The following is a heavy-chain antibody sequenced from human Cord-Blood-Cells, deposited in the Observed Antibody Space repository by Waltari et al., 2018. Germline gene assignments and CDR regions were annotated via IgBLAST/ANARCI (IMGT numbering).Heavy chain of an antibody. CDR3: ARGQGDP. CDR2: MNPNSGNT. Sequence: QVQLVQPGAAVQTPGPSVKVSCKASGYTSTSNDTNWVRQATGQGLEWMGWMNPNSGNTGYAQKFQGRVTMTRNTSISTAYMELSSLRSEDTAVYYCARGQGDPWGQGTLVTVSS. V-gene: IGHV1-8*01. CDR1: GYTSTSND. J-gene: IGHJ5*02.